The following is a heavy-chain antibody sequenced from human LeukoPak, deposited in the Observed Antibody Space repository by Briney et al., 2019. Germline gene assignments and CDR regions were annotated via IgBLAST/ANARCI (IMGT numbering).Heavy chain of an antibody. V-gene: IGHV1-2*02. J-gene: IGHJ4*02. Sequence: ASVKVSCKASGYTFTSYAISWVRQAPGQGLEWMGWMNPNSGGTYYAQNFQGRVTMTRDTSISTAYMEVNSLRSDDTAVYYCATSSGYSSSWGAFDYWGQGTLVTASS. CDR3: ATSSGYSSSWGAFDY. CDR1: GYTFTSYA. D-gene: IGHD5-18*01. CDR2: MNPNSGGT.